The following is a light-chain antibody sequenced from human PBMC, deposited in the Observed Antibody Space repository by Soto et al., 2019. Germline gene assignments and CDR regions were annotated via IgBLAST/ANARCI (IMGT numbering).Light chain of an antibody. V-gene: IGLV2-14*01. CDR2: DVS. CDR3: SSYTSSSSWV. J-gene: IGLJ3*02. CDR1: SSDVGGYNY. Sequence: QSALTQSASVSGSPGQSITISCTGTSSDVGGYNYVSWYQQHPGKAPKLIIYDVSNRPSGVSTRVSGSKSGNTASLTISGLQAEDEADYSCSSYTSSSSWVFGGGTKLTVL.